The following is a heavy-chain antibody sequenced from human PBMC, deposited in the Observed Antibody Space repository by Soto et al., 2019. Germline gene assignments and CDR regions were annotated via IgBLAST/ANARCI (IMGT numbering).Heavy chain of an antibody. V-gene: IGHV3-23*01. CDR3: ARDRRPPGYCSSTSCYPSPWDYYYYGMDV. J-gene: IGHJ6*02. CDR1: GFTFSSYA. CDR2: IDGNGGNT. Sequence: PGGSLRLSCAPSGFTFSSYAMSWVRQAPGKGPEWVSAIDGNGGNTYYADSVKGRFTISRDNSKNTLFLQMNSLRAEDTAVYYCARDRRPPGYCSSTSCYPSPWDYYYYGMDVWGQGTTVTVSS. D-gene: IGHD2-2*01.